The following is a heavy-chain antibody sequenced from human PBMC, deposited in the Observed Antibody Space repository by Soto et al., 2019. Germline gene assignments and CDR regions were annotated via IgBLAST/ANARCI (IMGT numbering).Heavy chain of an antibody. CDR3: AHSGTDLGYCSGGSCQVPFDY. D-gene: IGHD2-15*01. Sequence: SGPTLVNPTQILTLICTFSGFSPSTSGGGVGWIRQPPGKALEWLALIYWDDDKRYSPSLKSRLTITKDTSKTQLVLTTTNIDPVDTATYYCAHSGTDLGYCSGGSCQVPFDYWGQGTLVTVSS. CDR1: GFSPSTSGGG. V-gene: IGHV2-5*02. J-gene: IGHJ4*02. CDR2: IYWDDDK.